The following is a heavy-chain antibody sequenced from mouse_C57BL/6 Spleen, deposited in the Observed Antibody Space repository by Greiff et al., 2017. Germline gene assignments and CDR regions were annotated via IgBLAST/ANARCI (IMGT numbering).Heavy chain of an antibody. V-gene: IGHV10-3*01. CDR3: VRDHYYSSSFTYVDV. CDR2: IRSKSSNYAT. J-gene: IGHJ1*03. Sequence: EVQLVESGGGLVQPKGSLKLSCAASGFNFNTYAMHWVRQAPGKGLEWVARIRSKSSNYATYYADSVKDRFTISRDDSQSMLYLQSNNLKAEDTAMYYCVRDHYYSSSFTYVDVWGTGTTVTVSS. CDR1: GFNFNTYA. D-gene: IGHD1-1*01.